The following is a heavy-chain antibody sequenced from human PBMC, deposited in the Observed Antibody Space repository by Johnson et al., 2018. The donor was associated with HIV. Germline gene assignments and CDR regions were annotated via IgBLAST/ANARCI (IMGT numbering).Heavy chain of an antibody. CDR2: IWYDGTNK. CDR3: AKDRVLGNQDDAFDM. D-gene: IGHD7-27*01. J-gene: IGHJ3*02. Sequence: QVQLVESGGGLIQPGGSLRLSCAASGFTVSSNYMSWVRQAPGKGLEWVAVIWYDGTNKYYADSVKCRFSISRDNSKKPLYLQMNSLRAEDTAVYYCAKDRVLGNQDDAFDMWGQGTMVTVSS. V-gene: IGHV3-33*06. CDR1: GFTVSSNY.